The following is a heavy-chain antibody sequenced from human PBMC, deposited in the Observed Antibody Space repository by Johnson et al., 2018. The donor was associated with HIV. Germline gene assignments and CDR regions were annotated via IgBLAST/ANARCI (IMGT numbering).Heavy chain of an antibody. CDR2: ISYDGNNK. D-gene: IGHD1-26*01. CDR3: ARGGASGAFDI. J-gene: IGHJ3*02. Sequence: QVQLVESGGGVVQPGRSLRLSCAASGFTFSSYSMHWVRQAPGKGLAWVAVISYDGNNKYYADSVKGRFTISRDNSKNTLYLQMGSLRAEDMAVYYCARGGASGAFDIWGQGTMVTVSS. V-gene: IGHV3-30*14. CDR1: GFTFSSYS.